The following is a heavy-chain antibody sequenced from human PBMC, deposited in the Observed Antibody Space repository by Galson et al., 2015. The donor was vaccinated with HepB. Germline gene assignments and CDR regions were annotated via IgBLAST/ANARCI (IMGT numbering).Heavy chain of an antibody. CDR3: ARDLYYDGSGSNSYWYFDL. J-gene: IGHJ2*01. CDR2: ISAYNGNT. Sequence: SVKVSCKASGGTFSSYAISWVRQAPGQGLEWMGWISAYNGNTNYAQKLQGRVTMTTDTSTSTAYMELRSLRSDNTAVYYCARDLYYDGSGSNSYWYFDLWGQGTLVTVSS. V-gene: IGHV1-18*01. D-gene: IGHD3-22*01. CDR1: GGTFSSYA.